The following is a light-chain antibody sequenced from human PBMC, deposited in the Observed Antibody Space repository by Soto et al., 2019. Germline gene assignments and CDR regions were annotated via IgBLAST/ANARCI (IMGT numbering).Light chain of an antibody. CDR3: QQYATSPWT. CDR1: QSVRSNY. CDR2: GAS. J-gene: IGKJ1*01. V-gene: IGKV3-20*01. Sequence: EIVLTQSPGTLSLSPGERATLSCRASQSVRSNYLAWYQQKPGQAPRLLIHGASSRATGIPDRFSGSGSGTDLTLSISRLEPEDFAVFYCQQYATSPWTFGQGTNVEIK.